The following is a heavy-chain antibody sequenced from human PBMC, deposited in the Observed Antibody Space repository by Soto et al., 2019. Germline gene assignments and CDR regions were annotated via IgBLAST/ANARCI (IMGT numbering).Heavy chain of an antibody. J-gene: IGHJ4*02. CDR1: GFTFSSYG. CDR2: IWYDGSNK. Sequence: QVQLVESGGGVVQPGRSLRLSCAASGFTFSSYGMHWVRQAPGKGLEWVAVIWYDGSNKYYADSVKGRFTISRDNSKNTLYLQMNSLRAEDTAVYYCAREDSGGSCWSYWGQGTLVTVSS. V-gene: IGHV3-33*01. D-gene: IGHD2-15*01. CDR3: AREDSGGSCWSY.